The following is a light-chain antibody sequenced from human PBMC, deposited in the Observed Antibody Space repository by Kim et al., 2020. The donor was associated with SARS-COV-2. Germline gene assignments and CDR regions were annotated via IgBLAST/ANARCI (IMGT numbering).Light chain of an antibody. J-gene: IGLJ2*01. V-gene: IGLV3-19*01. CDR1: SLNSYS. CDR2: RKS. Sequence: VVLRRTVSTTCEDDSLNSYSASCHQQQPEQAAILIIYRKSPRPSRIPQRFSGFTSDNAASLTIAGNQEGEEAYYYYTSLNSNDNLVFGGGTQLTVL. CDR3: TSLNSNDNLV.